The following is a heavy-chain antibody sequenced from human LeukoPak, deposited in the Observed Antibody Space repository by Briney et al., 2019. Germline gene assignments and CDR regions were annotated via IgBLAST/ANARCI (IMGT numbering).Heavy chain of an antibody. CDR1: GFTFGSYG. D-gene: IGHD3-9*01. CDR3: ARARHGILTGYYLDY. J-gene: IGHJ4*02. V-gene: IGHV3-33*01. Sequence: PGGSLRLSCAASGFTFGSYGMHWVRQAPDKGLEWVTVIWYDGSNKYYADSVKGRFTISRDNSKDTLYLQMNSLRAEDTAVYYCARARHGILTGYYLDYWGQGTLVTVSS. CDR2: IWYDGSNK.